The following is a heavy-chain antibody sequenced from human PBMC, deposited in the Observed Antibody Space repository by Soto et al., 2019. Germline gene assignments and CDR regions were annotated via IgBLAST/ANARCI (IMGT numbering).Heavy chain of an antibody. CDR2: IGTAGDP. D-gene: IGHD3-22*01. CDR3: ARAYYDSSGYYSFDY. V-gene: IGHV3-13*05. Sequence: GGALRLCCAASGFTFSSYDVHGVRQATGKGLEWVSAIGTAGDPYYPGSVRGRFTISRENAKNSLYLQMNSLRAGDTAVYYCARAYYDSSGYYSFDYWGQGTLVTVSS. J-gene: IGHJ4*02. CDR1: GFTFSSYD.